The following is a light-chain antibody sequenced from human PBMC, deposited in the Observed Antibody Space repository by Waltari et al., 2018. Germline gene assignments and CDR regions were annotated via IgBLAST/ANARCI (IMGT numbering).Light chain of an antibody. CDR2: DAS. CDR1: HSVNTF. Sequence: EIVLTQSPATLSLSPGERATLPCRASHSVNTFLAWYQPKPGQAPRLLIYDASNRATGIPARFSGSGSGTDFTLTISSLEPEDFAVYYCQQRYNWPPLTFGGGT. J-gene: IGKJ4*01. CDR3: QQRYNWPPLT. V-gene: IGKV3-11*01.